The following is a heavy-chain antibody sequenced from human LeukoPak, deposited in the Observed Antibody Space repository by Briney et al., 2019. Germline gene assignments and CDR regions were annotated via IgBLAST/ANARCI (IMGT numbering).Heavy chain of an antibody. CDR3: ARVLGEGSSILDY. D-gene: IGHD3-10*01. CDR1: GGSISSYY. Sequence: SETLSLTCTVSGGSISSYYWSWIRQPPGKGLEWIGYIYYSGSTNYNPSLKSRVTISVDTSKNQFSLKLSSVTAADTAVYYCARVLGEGSSILDYWGQGTLVTVSS. J-gene: IGHJ4*02. CDR2: IYYSGST. V-gene: IGHV4-59*01.